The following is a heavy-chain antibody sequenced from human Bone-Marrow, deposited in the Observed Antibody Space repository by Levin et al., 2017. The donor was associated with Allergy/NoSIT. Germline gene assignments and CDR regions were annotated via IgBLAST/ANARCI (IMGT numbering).Heavy chain of an antibody. CDR1: GFDFSRYG. V-gene: IGHV3-30*18. Sequence: GESLKISCSATGFDFSRYGMHWVRQAPGKGLEWLTLITSDGDNTYYLDSVKGRFTISRDNSRNTLYLDMNTLTEKDTAVYYCAKDARGRAFFGDLDFWGQGTTVIVSS. J-gene: IGHJ3*01. CDR2: ITSDGDNT. D-gene: IGHD3-16*01. CDR3: AKDARGRAFFGDLDF.